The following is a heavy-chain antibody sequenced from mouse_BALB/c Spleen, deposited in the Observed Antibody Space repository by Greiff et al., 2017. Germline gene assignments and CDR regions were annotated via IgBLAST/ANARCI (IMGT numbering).Heavy chain of an antibody. CDR1: GFTFSSYG. D-gene: IGHD1-2*01. V-gene: IGHV5-6*01. CDR3: ARHSTITTATEDAMDY. CDR2: ISSGGSYT. J-gene: IGHJ4*01. Sequence: EVMLVESGGDLVKPGGSLKLSCAASGFTFSSYGMSWVRQTPDKRLEWVATISSGGSYTYYPDSVKGRFTISRDNAKNTLYLQMSSLKSEDTAMYYCARHSTITTATEDAMDYWGKGTSDTVSS.